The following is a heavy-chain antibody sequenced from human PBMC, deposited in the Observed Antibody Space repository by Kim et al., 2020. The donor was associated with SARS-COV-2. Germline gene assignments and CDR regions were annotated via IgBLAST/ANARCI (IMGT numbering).Heavy chain of an antibody. D-gene: IGHD1-1*01. CDR1: RFTFSSSS. V-gene: IGHV3-23*01. Sequence: GGSLRLSCVASRFTFSSSSMSWVRQAPGKGLEWVSTIFGSGHGTYYADSAEGRFNVSSDNAKNTLYLQMNNLKADDTAIYYCAKNVHVNSVKFIWYFDLWGRGTSVIVSS. CDR3: AKNVHVNSVKFIWYFDL. J-gene: IGHJ2*01. CDR2: IFGSGHGT.